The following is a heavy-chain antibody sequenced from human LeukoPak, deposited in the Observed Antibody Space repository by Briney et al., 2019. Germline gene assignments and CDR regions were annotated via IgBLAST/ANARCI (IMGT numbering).Heavy chain of an antibody. D-gene: IGHD3-10*01. Sequence: ASVKVSCKASGYTFTGYYLHWVRQAPGQGLEWMGCVNPNSGDTNYAQKFQGSVTMTRDTSISTAYLELSRLRSDDTAVYYCVSPAGFGIDWGSQFDYWGQGTLVTVSS. CDR3: VSPAGFGIDWGSQFDY. CDR2: VNPNSGDT. J-gene: IGHJ4*02. CDR1: GYTFTGYY. V-gene: IGHV1-2*02.